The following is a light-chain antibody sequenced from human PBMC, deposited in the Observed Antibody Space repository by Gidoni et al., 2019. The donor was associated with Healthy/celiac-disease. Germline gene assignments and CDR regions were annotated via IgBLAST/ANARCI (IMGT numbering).Light chain of an antibody. CDR3: QQYYSTPLT. CDR1: QGISNS. CDR2: AAA. V-gene: IGKV1-NL1*01. Sequence: DIQMTPSPSYLSASVGDRVTITCRASQGISNSLPWYQQKPGKAPKLLLYAAARLESGVPSRFSVSGSGTDYTLTISSLQPEDFATYYCQQYYSTPLTFGGXTKVEIK. J-gene: IGKJ4*01.